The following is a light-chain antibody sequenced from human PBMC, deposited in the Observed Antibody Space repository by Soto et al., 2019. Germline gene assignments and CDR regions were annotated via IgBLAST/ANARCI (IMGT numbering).Light chain of an antibody. J-gene: IGKJ1*01. Sequence: ILLTQSPATLSLSPGERSTLSCRASQSFRSYLAWYQQKPGQAPRLLIYGASSRATGIPDRFSGSGSGTDFTLTISSLEPEDFAVYYCQQYGSSPWTFGQGTKVDIK. CDR1: QSFRSY. CDR2: GAS. V-gene: IGKV3-20*01. CDR3: QQYGSSPWT.